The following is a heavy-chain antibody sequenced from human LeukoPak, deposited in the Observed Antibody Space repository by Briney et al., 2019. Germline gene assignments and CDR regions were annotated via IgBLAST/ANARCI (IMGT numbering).Heavy chain of an antibody. D-gene: IGHD2-2*01. CDR3: ARAPTVLVGYCSSSSCQADY. CDR1: GFTFSSYS. CDR2: IDPSSTYI. J-gene: IGHJ4*02. V-gene: IGHV3-21*01. Sequence: GGSLRLSCAASGFTFSSYSMNWVRQAPGKGLEWVSAIDPSSTYIYYADSVKGRFTISRDNAENSLYLQMNSLRVEDTAVYYCARAPTVLVGYCSSSSCQADYWGQGTLVTVSS.